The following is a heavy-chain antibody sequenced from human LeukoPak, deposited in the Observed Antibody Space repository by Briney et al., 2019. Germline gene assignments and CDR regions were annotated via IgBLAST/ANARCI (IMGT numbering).Heavy chain of an antibody. J-gene: IGHJ5*02. CDR3: ATGEVRFDP. CDR2: IYYSGST. CDR1: GGSVSSYY. Sequence: SETLSLTCTVSGGSVSSYYWSWIRQSPGKGLEWIGYIYYSGSTNYNPSLKSRVTISLGTSKNQVSLKLSSVTPADTAVYYCATGEVRFDPWGQGTLVTVSS. V-gene: IGHV4-59*02. D-gene: IGHD3-10*01.